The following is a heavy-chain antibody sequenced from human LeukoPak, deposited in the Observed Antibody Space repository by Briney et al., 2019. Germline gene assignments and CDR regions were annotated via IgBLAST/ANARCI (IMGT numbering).Heavy chain of an antibody. CDR2: ISNNGGRT. Sequence: GGSLRLSCAGSGFSFSSNTMSWVRQAPGRGLEWVSAISNNGGRTDYADSVKGRFTISRDNSKSTLYLHMDSLRAEDTAVYYCARDEDTSALSEYWGQGTLVTASS. D-gene: IGHD2/OR15-2a*01. CDR3: ARDEDTSALSEY. J-gene: IGHJ4*02. V-gene: IGHV3-23*01. CDR1: GFSFSSNT.